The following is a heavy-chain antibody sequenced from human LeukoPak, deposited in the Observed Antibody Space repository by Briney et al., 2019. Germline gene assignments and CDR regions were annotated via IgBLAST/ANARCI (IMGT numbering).Heavy chain of an antibody. CDR2: ISSNGGST. CDR1: GFTFSSYA. J-gene: IGHJ5*02. V-gene: IGHV3-64*01. CDR3: ARPRSTYSSGPFDP. Sequence: GGSLRLSCAASGFTFSSYAMHWVRQAPGKGLEYVSAISSNGGSTYYANSVKGRFTISRDNAKNSLYLQMNSLRAEDTAVYYCARPRSTYSSGPFDPWGQGTLVTVSS. D-gene: IGHD6-19*01.